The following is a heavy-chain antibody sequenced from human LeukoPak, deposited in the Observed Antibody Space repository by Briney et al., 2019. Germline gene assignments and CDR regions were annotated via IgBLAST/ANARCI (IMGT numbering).Heavy chain of an antibody. Sequence: SETLSLTXTVSGGSISSSSYYWGWIRQPPGKGLEWIGSIYYSGSTYYNPSLKSRVTISVDTSKNQFSLKLSSVTAADTAVYYCARLSYGDYDYWGQGTLVTVSS. CDR2: IYYSGST. CDR1: GGSISSSSYY. V-gene: IGHV4-39*01. D-gene: IGHD4-17*01. J-gene: IGHJ4*02. CDR3: ARLSYGDYDY.